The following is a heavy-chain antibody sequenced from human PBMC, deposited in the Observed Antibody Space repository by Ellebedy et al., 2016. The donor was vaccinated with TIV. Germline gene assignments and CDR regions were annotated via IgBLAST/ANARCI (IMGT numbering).Heavy chain of an antibody. CDR1: GGSFSGYY. V-gene: IGHV4-34*01. CDR2: ITHSGST. CDR3: ARVRTTHGRPGMDV. J-gene: IGHJ6*02. Sequence: SETLSLTCAVYGGSFSGYYWSWIRQPPGKGLEWIGEITHSGSTNYNPSLMSRVTVSVDTSKNQFSLKLSSVTAADKAVYYCARVRTTHGRPGMDVWGQGTTVTVSS. D-gene: IGHD6-6*01.